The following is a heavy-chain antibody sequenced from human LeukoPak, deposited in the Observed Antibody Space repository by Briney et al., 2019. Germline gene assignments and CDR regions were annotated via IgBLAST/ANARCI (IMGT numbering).Heavy chain of an antibody. CDR3: ARGAGIAARFWFDP. V-gene: IGHV3-21*01. D-gene: IGHD6-6*01. Sequence: GGSLRLSCAASGFTFSSYFMNWVRQAPGKGLEWVSSISTTSSYIYYADSVKGRFTISRDNAKNSLYLQMNSLRAEDTAIYYCARGAGIAARFWFDPWGQGTLVTVSS. CDR2: ISTTSSYI. J-gene: IGHJ5*02. CDR1: GFTFSSYF.